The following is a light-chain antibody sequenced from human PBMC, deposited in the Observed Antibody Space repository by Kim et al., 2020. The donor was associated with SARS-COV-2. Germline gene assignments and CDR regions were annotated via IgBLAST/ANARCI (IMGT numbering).Light chain of an antibody. Sequence: SCTGTSSDVGGYNYVSWYQHHPGKAPKLMIYEVSKRPSGVPDRFSGSKSGNTASLTVSGLQAEDEADYYCSSYAGSNNLVFNNLVFGGGTQLTVL. V-gene: IGLV2-8*01. CDR1: SSDVGGYNY. CDR2: EVS. CDR3: SSYAGSNNLVFNNLV. J-gene: IGLJ2*01.